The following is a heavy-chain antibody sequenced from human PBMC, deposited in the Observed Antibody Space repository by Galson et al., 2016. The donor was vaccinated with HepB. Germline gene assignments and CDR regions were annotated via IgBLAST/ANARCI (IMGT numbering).Heavy chain of an antibody. J-gene: IGHJ3*02. Sequence: PALVKPTQTLTLTCTFSGFSLRTSGEGVGWIRQPPGKALEWLALVYWDDYKRYSPSLMSRLTITKDTSKNQVVLTMANMDPVDTGTYYLANSPTAVSDNFDAFDIWGQGTMVTASS. CDR3: ANSPTAVSDNFDAFDI. D-gene: IGHD6-19*01. CDR2: VYWDDYK. CDR1: GFSLRTSGEG. V-gene: IGHV2-5*02.